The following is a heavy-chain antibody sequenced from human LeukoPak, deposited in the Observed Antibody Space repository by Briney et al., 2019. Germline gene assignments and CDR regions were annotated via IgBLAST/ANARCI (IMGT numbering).Heavy chain of an antibody. D-gene: IGHD3-10*01. Sequence: PGGSLRLSCAASGFTFSSYSMNWVRQAPGKGLEWVSSISSSSSYIYYADSVKGRFTISRDNAKNSLYLQMNSLRAEDTAVYYCARERDYYGSGSYFDYWGQGTLVTFSS. J-gene: IGHJ4*02. V-gene: IGHV3-21*01. CDR3: ARERDYYGSGSYFDY. CDR1: GFTFSSYS. CDR2: ISSSSSYI.